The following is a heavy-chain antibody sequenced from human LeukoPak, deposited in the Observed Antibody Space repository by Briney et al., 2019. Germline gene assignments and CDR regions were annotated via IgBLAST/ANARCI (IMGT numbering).Heavy chain of an antibody. J-gene: IGHJ3*01. D-gene: IGHD5-18*01. CDR3: AREAVPHTGRNLNV. Sequence: ESLKISCRGSGYSFSDYWIAWVRQMPGKGVEFMVIMYPGDSDIRYSPSFQGRVTMSADKSINTANLQWSSLRASDTAMYYCAREAVPHTGRNLNVWGQGTRVTVSP. CDR2: MYPGDSDI. CDR1: GYSFSDYW. V-gene: IGHV5-51*01.